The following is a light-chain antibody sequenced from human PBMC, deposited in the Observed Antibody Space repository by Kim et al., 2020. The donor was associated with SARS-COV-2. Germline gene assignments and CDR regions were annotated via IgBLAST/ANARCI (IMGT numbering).Light chain of an antibody. CDR3: HQYGSSPYT. Sequence: EIVLTQSPGTLSLSPGEGATVSRRASQSVPGSYLAWYQHPPAQAPRLLIYGASSRATGIPDRFSGSGSGADFTLTISRLEPDDFAVYYCHQYGSSPYTFGQGTKLEI. J-gene: IGKJ2*01. CDR1: QSVPGSY. V-gene: IGKV3-20*01. CDR2: GAS.